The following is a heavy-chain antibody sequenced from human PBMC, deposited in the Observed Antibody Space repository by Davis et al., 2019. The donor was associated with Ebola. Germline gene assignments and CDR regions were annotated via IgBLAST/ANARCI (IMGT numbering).Heavy chain of an antibody. J-gene: IGHJ3*02. CDR1: GFTFSDYY. CDR2: IGTRGDPT. CDR3: VRDYLFALDI. Sequence: PGGSLRLSCAASGFTFSDYYMNWVRQAPGKGLEWVSYIGTRGDPTVYADSVKGRFTVSRDDANNSLSLLMNSLRDEDTAIYYCVRDYLFALDIWGQGTMVTVSS. V-gene: IGHV3-11*04.